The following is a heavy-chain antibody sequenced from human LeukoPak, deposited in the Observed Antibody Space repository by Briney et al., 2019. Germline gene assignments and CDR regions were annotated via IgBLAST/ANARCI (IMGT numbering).Heavy chain of an antibody. CDR2: MSYSGRT. CDR1: GVSISISNYY. CDR3: ARGPPLHAGYSSSWYYY. Sequence: SETLSLTCTVSGVSISISNYYWGWIRQPPGKGLEWSASMSYSGRTYYNPSLKTRVNVSLDPSKNQFCLNLISVTAADTAVYYCARGPPLHAGYSSSWYYYWGQGTLVTVSS. V-gene: IGHV4-39*07. J-gene: IGHJ4*02. D-gene: IGHD6-13*01.